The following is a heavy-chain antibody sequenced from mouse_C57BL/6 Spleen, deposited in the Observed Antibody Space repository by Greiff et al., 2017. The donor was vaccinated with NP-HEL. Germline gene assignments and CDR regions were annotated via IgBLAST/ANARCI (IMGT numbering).Heavy chain of an antibody. J-gene: IGHJ2*01. D-gene: IGHD2-4*01. CDR3: ARAMITTRYYFDY. CDR1: GYTFTSYW. Sequence: QVQLQQPGAELVKPGASVKLSCKASGYTFTSYWMQWVKQRPGQGLEWIGEIDPSDSYTNYNQKFKGKATLTVDTSCSTAYMQLSSLTSEDSAVYYCARAMITTRYYFDYWGQGTTLTVSS. CDR2: IDPSDSYT. V-gene: IGHV1-50*01.